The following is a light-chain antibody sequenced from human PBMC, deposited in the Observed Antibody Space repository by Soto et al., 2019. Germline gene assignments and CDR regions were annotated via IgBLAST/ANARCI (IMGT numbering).Light chain of an antibody. J-gene: IGLJ3*02. V-gene: IGLV2-14*01. CDR3: SSYTSSSTLL. Sequence: QSALTQPASVSGSPGQSITISCTGTSSDIGGYNYVSWYQQHPGEVPKLIIYEVSDRPAGVSHRFSGSKSGNTASLAISGLQAEDEADYYCSSYTSSSTLLFGGGTKLTVL. CDR2: EVS. CDR1: SSDIGGYNY.